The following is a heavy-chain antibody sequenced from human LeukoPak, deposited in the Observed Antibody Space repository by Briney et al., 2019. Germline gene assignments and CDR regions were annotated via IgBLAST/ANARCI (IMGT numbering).Heavy chain of an antibody. CDR1: GDSISTSSYY. J-gene: IGHJ4*02. CDR2: IYYSGST. D-gene: IGHD3-22*01. Sequence: PSETLSLTCTVSGDSISTSSYYWGWIRQPPGKGLEWLGSIYYSGSTYYNPSLKGRVTISVDTSKSQFSLNLYSVTAADTAVFYCARSYYYDYRQIDYWGQGTLVTVSS. CDR3: ARSYYYDYRQIDY. V-gene: IGHV4-39*01.